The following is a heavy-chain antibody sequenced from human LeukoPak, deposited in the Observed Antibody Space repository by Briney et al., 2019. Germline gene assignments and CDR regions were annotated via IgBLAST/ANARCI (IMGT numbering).Heavy chain of an antibody. J-gene: IGHJ6*02. V-gene: IGHV3-21*01. CDR1: GFTFSSYS. CDR2: ISSSSSYI. Sequence: PGGSLRLSCAASGFTFSSYSMNWVRQAPGKGLEWVSSISSSSSYIYYADSVKGRFTISRDNAKNSLYLQMNSLRAEDTAVYYCAAIAGTDYYGMDVWAKGPRSPSP. D-gene: IGHD2-15*01. CDR3: AAIAGTDYYGMDV.